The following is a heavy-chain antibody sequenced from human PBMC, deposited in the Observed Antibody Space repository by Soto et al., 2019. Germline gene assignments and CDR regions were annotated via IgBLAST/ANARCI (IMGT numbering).Heavy chain of an antibody. CDR3: ARTFYFCCKDSGGSGFYI. Sequence: AQTRSEPWSGSGAAIRTDYCIWFRHRPEKGMEWLAYIYYSGSTSYNPSLKSRVSISLDTSMNQFSLKLSSVTAADTAVYYCARTFYFCCKDSGGSGFYIRAQRTTVPVS. V-gene: IGHV4-59*01. D-gene: IGHD3-3*01. J-gene: IGHJ3*02. CDR1: GAAIRTDY. CDR2: IYYSGST.